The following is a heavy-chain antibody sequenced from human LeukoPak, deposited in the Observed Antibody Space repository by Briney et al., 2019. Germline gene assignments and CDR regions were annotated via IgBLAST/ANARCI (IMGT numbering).Heavy chain of an antibody. J-gene: IGHJ5*02. D-gene: IGHD6-13*01. CDR3: ARDKSSSWPT. CDR1: GFTFSSYS. CDR2: ISSSSSTI. Sequence: PGGSLRLSCAASGFTFSSYSMNWVRQAPGKGLEWVSYISSSSSTIYYADSVKGRFTISRDNAKNSLYLQMNSLRAEDTAVYYCARDKSSSWPTWGQGTLVTVSS. V-gene: IGHV3-48*01.